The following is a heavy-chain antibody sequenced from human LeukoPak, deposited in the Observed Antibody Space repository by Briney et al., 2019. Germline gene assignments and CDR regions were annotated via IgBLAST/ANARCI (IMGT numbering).Heavy chain of an antibody. CDR3: ARDRSGGDDAFDI. Sequence: GGSLRLSCEASGFTFSDYAVHWVRQAPAKGLEWVAVISFDGSNTYYADSVKGRFTISRDNAKNSLYLQMNSLRAEDTAVYYCARDRSGGDDAFDIWGQGTMVTVSS. D-gene: IGHD2-21*02. CDR1: GFTFSDYA. V-gene: IGHV3-30-3*01. J-gene: IGHJ3*02. CDR2: ISFDGSNT.